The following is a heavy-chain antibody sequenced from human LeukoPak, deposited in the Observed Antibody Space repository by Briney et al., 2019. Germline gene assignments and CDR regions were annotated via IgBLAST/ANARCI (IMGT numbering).Heavy chain of an antibody. V-gene: IGHV3-23*01. Sequence: NPGGSLRLSCEASGFTFSTYDMSWVRQAPGKGLEWVSGISGSGGSTYHADSVRGRFTISRDDSKNTLYLQMSSLRAEDTAVYYCARARYYSESWSYFDYWGQGTLVTVSS. J-gene: IGHJ4*02. CDR2: ISGSGGST. CDR3: ARARYYSESWSYFDY. D-gene: IGHD3-22*01. CDR1: GFTFSTYD.